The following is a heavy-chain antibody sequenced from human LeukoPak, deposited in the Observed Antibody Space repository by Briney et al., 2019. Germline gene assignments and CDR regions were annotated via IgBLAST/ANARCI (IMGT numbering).Heavy chain of an antibody. Sequence: PGGSLRLSCAASGFTFSSYAMSWVRQAPGKGLEWVSAISGSGGSTYYADSVKGRFTISRDNSKNMLYLQMNSLRAEDTAVYYCAKDLFTRYYDFWSGYGFDYWGQGTLVTVSS. CDR2: ISGSGGST. CDR3: AKDLFTRYYDFWSGYGFDY. V-gene: IGHV3-23*01. CDR1: GFTFSSYA. J-gene: IGHJ4*02. D-gene: IGHD3-3*01.